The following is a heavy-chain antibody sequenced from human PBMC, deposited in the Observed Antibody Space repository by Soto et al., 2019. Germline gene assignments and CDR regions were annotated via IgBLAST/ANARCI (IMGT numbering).Heavy chain of an antibody. CDR1: GYTFSDYF. CDR3: ARIKWGLDYYSGMDF. J-gene: IGHJ6*02. CDR2: INPKTAAT. Sequence: QVQLVQSGAEVKKSGASVKVSCKASGYTFSDYFIQWLRQAPGQGLEWVACINPKTAATNYAKKFQDRVTLTSDTSFSTAYLELTRLRPDDTAVYYCARIKWGLDYYSGMDFWGQRTAVTVSS. V-gene: IGHV1-2*02. D-gene: IGHD1-26*01.